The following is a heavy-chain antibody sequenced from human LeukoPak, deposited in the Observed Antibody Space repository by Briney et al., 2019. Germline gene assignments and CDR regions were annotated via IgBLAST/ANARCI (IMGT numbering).Heavy chain of an antibody. D-gene: IGHD3-9*01. J-gene: IGHJ4*02. V-gene: IGHV4-59*01. CDR3: ARGGDILTGYPNYFDY. Sequence: PSQTLSLTCTASGASITSYYWSWIRQPPGKGLEWLGYIYYSGSTNYNPSLKSRVTISVDTSKNQFSLKLSSVTAADTAVYYCARGGDILTGYPNYFDYWGQGTLVTVSS. CDR2: IYYSGST. CDR1: GASITSYY.